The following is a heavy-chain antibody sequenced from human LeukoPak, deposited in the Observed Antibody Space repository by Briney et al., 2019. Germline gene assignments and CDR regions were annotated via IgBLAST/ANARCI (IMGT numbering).Heavy chain of an antibody. D-gene: IGHD4-17*01. CDR2: INNRSSYI. V-gene: IGHV3-21*01. Sequence: AGSLSLSCAASGSTFSSYNMNWVRQPPGKGLEWISTINNRSSYIYYAYSEKGRIATSSTNAKHFLYLQMTSPRADDTVYYCCARDLPYGGGNDLWGQGTMVTVSS. J-gene: IGHJ6*02. CDR3: ARDLPYGGGNDL. CDR1: GSTFSSYN.